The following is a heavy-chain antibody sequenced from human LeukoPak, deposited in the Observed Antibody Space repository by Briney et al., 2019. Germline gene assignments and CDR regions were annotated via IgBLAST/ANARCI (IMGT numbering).Heavy chain of an antibody. J-gene: IGHJ2*01. CDR2: IYTSGST. V-gene: IGHV4-61*02. D-gene: IGHD2-2*01. Sequence: SETLSLTCTVSGGSISSGSYYWSWIRQPAGKGLEWIGRIYTSGSTNYNPSLKSRVTISVDTSKNQFSLKLSSVTAADTAVYYCARARDIVVVPAADYWYFDLWGRGTLVTVSS. CDR1: GGSISSGSYY. CDR3: ARARDIVVVPAADYWYFDL.